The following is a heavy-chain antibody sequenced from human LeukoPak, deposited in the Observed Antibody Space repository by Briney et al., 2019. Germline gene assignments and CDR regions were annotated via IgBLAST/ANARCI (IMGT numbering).Heavy chain of an antibody. CDR1: GFTFSSYA. D-gene: IGHD2-15*01. V-gene: IGHV3-23*01. J-gene: IGHJ4*02. CDR2: ISGSGGST. Sequence: GGSLRLACAASGFTFSSYAMSWVRQAPGKGLEWVSSISGSGGSTYYADSVKGRFSISRDNSKNTLYLQVNSLRADDTAVYYCPNSGLNRFEYWGQGALVTVSS. CDR3: PNSGLNRFEY.